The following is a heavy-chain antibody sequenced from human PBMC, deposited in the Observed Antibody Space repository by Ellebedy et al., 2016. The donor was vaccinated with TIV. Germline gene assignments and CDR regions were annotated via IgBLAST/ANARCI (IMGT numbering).Heavy chain of an antibody. Sequence: GGSLRLSCAASGFTFSHYWMNWVRQAPGKGLEWVATLKRDGSVMRYVDSVKGRFTISRDNSKNSLYLQMNSLRAEDTAVYYCARAYYGMDVWGQGTTVTVSS. V-gene: IGHV3-7*01. J-gene: IGHJ6*02. CDR1: GFTFSHYW. CDR3: ARAYYGMDV. CDR2: LKRDGSVM.